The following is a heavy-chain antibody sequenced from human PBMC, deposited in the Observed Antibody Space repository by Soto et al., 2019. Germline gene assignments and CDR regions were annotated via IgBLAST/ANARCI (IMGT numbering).Heavy chain of an antibody. J-gene: IGHJ1*01. V-gene: IGHV3-30*18. CDR2: ISYDGSNK. CDR3: AKEDGEHPWSLENFQH. D-gene: IGHD3-10*01. CDR1: GFTFSSYG. Sequence: GGSLRLSCAASGFTFSSYGMHWVRQAPGKGLEWVAVISYDGSNKYYADSVKGRFTISRDNSKNTLYLQMNSLRAEDTAVCYCAKEDGEHPWSLENFQHWGQGTLVTVSS.